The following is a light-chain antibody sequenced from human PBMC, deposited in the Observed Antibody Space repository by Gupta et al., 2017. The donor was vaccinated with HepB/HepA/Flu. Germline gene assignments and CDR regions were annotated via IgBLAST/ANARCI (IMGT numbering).Light chain of an antibody. CDR2: MNN. CDR3: AAWDDSLSGHVV. CDR1: SSNIGSNY. Sequence: QSVLTQPPSASGTPGQRVTISCSGSSSNIGSNYVYWYQQLPGTAPKLLIYMNNQRPSGGPDRFSGSKSGTSASLAISGLRSEDEADYYCAAWDDSLSGHVVFGGGTKLTVL. V-gene: IGLV1-47*01. J-gene: IGLJ2*01.